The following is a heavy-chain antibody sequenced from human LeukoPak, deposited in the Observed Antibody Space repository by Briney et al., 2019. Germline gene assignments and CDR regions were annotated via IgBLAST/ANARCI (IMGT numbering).Heavy chain of an antibody. D-gene: IGHD3-22*01. CDR2: ISGSGEST. V-gene: IGHV3-23*01. J-gene: IGHJ4*02. Sequence: GGSLRLSCAASGFTFSSYAMSWVRQAPGKGLEWVSGISGSGESTYYADSMKGRFTISRDNSKKTLNLQMNSLRAEDTAVYYCAKEYDRSGYEGTGFDYWGQGTLVTVSS. CDR1: GFTFSSYA. CDR3: AKEYDRSGYEGTGFDY.